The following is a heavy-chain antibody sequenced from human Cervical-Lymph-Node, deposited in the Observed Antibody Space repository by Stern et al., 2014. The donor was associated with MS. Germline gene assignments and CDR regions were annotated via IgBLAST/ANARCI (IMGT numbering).Heavy chain of an antibody. CDR3: ARDGEWDLPNDFDY. CDR1: GFTFSTYG. CDR2: ISYDGSNK. D-gene: IGHD1-26*01. V-gene: IGHV3-30*03. Sequence: VQLVESGGGVVQPGRSLRLSCAASGFTFSTYGMHLVRQAPDQGLEWVAVISYDGSNKHDADSVKGRFTISRDNSKNTLYLQMNSLRAEDTAVYYCARDGEWDLPNDFDYWGQGTLVTVSS. J-gene: IGHJ4*02.